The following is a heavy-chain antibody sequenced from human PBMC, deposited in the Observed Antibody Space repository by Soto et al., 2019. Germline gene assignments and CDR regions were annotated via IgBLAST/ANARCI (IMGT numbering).Heavy chain of an antibody. V-gene: IGHV1-69*08. CDR3: ARDLVGYYDSSGYPLY. D-gene: IGHD3-22*01. CDR1: GGTFSSYT. CDR2: IIPILGIA. Sequence: QVQLVQSGAEVKKPGSSVKVSCKASGGTFSSYTISWVRQAPGQGLEWMGRIIPILGIANYAQKFQGRVTITADKPTSTAYMELSSLRSEDMAVYYCARDLVGYYDSSGYPLYWGQGPLDTVSS. J-gene: IGHJ4*02.